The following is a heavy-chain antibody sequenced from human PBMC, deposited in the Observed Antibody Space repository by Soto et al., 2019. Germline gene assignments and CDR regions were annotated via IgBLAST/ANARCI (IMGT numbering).Heavy chain of an antibody. CDR3: SRGGCSGGSGYLAY. V-gene: IGHV4-61*01. D-gene: IGHD2-15*01. J-gene: IGHJ4*01. Sequence: QVQLQESGPGLVKPSAPLSLTCTVSGGSVSTGSYYWSWIRQPPGKGLEWIAYIYYSGSTNYNPSLKSRVTISIDTSKNQFSLKLSSGTAADTAVYYCSRGGCSGGSGYLAYWGHGTLVTVSS. CDR1: GGSVSTGSYY. CDR2: IYYSGST.